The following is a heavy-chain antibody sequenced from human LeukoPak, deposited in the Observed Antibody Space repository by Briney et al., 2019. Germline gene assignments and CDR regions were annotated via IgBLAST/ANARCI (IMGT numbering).Heavy chain of an antibody. CDR3: AKWWQQLWYFDL. CDR1: GFTFSSYG. Sequence: GGSLRLSCAASGFTFSSYGMSWVRQAPGKGLEWVSAISGSGGSTYYADSVKGRFTISRDNSKNTLYLQMNSLRAEDTAVYYCAKWWQQLWYFDLWGRGTLVTVSS. CDR2: ISGSGGST. V-gene: IGHV3-23*01. J-gene: IGHJ2*01. D-gene: IGHD2-15*01.